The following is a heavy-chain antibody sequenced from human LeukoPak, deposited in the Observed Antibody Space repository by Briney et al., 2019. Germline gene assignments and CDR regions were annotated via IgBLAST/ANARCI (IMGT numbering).Heavy chain of an antibody. J-gene: IGHJ6*03. CDR3: ARTLAAAINYYYYYMDV. CDR2: IYTSGST. Sequence: SETLSLTCTVSGGSISSYYWSWIRQPAGKGLEWIGRIYTSGSTNYNPSLKSRVTMSVDTSKNQFSLKLSSVTAADTAVYYCARTLAAAINYYYYYMDVWGKGTTVTISS. D-gene: IGHD2-2*02. V-gene: IGHV4-4*07. CDR1: GGSISSYY.